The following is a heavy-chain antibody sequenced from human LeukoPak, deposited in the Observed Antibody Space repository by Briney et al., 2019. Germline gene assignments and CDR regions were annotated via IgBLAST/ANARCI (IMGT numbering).Heavy chain of an antibody. CDR3: AREGGCSSTSCYDAFDI. Sequence: GGSLRLSCAASGFTFSNYLMYWVRQAPGKGLEWVAVISSDGTNRYYADSVKGRFTISRDNSKNTLYLQMNSLRAEDTAVYYCAREGGCSSTSCYDAFDIWGQGTMVTVSS. V-gene: IGHV3-30-3*01. D-gene: IGHD2-2*01. CDR1: GFTFSNYL. CDR2: ISSDGTNR. J-gene: IGHJ3*02.